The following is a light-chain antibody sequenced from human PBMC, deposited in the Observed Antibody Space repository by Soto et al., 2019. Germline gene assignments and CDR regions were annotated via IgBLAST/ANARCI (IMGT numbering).Light chain of an antibody. J-gene: IGLJ1*01. Sequence: QSALTQPASVSGSPGQSITISCTGTSSDVGGYNYVSWYQQHPGKAPKLMIYDVSNRPSGVSNRFSGSKSGNTASLTISGLQAEDEADYYCSSYTSSSRNVFGTGTKVTV. CDR3: SSYTSSSRNV. V-gene: IGLV2-14*01. CDR1: SSDVGGYNY. CDR2: DVS.